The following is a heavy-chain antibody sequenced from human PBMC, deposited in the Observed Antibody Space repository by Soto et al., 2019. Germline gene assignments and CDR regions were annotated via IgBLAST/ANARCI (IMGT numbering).Heavy chain of an antibody. CDR2: IYYGGST. CDR1: GGSISSGDYY. J-gene: IGHJ3*02. V-gene: IGHV4-30-4*01. D-gene: IGHD2-15*01. Sequence: SETLSLTCTVSGGSISSGDYYWSWIRQPPGKGLKWIGYIYYGGSTYYNPSLKSRVTISVDTSKNQFSLKLSSVTAADTAVYYCARAEGIVVVVAATPDAFDIWGQGTMLTVSS. CDR3: ARAEGIVVVVAATPDAFDI.